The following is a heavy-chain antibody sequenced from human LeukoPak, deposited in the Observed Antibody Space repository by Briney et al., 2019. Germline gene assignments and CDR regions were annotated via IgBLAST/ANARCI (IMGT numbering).Heavy chain of an antibody. D-gene: IGHD3-16*02. Sequence: PGGYLRLSCAAPGFTFSRSWMHWVRESPGKGLMWVSRLNDDGSTTTYADSVKGRFTISRDNGTNTLDLQLNSLRVEDTAVYFCTRTGYRHGMDVWGQGTTVTVSS. V-gene: IGHV3-74*01. J-gene: IGHJ6*02. CDR2: LNDDGSTT. CDR3: TRTGYRHGMDV. CDR1: GFTFSRSW.